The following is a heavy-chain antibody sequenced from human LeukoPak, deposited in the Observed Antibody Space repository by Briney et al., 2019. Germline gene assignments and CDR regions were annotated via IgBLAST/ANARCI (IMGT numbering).Heavy chain of an antibody. CDR3: AKDYAGGWPKRGMDV. CDR1: GFTFSSYA. Sequence: SGGSLRLSCAVSGFTFSSYAMSWVRQAPGKGLEWVSAISGSGGGTFYADSVRGRFTISRDNSKNTVYLQMNSLRAEDTAVYYCAKDYAGGWPKRGMDVWGKGATVTVSS. J-gene: IGHJ6*03. V-gene: IGHV3-23*01. CDR2: ISGSGGGT. D-gene: IGHD3-16*01.